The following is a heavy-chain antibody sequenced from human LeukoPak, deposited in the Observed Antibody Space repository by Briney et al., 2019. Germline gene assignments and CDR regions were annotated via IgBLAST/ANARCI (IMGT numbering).Heavy chain of an antibody. CDR2: IIPIFGTA. Sequence: SVKVSCKASGGTFSSYAISWVRQAPGQGLEWMGGIIPIFGTANYAQKFQGRVTITADESTSTAYMELSSLRSEDTAVYYCARDGSDSSGWYPGAFDIWGQGTMVTVSS. CDR3: ARDGSDSSGWYPGAFDI. J-gene: IGHJ3*02. V-gene: IGHV1-69*13. CDR1: GGTFSSYA. D-gene: IGHD6-19*01.